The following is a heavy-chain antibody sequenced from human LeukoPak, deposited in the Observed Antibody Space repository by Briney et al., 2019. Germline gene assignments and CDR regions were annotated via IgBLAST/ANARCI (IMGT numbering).Heavy chain of an antibody. Sequence: GGSLRLSCATSVFTFSIYAMTCLRHAPGKGVECVSCMSGSGDSPHHGDSVKRLFTISRDKFKSTVYLQMNILRAEHTAIYYFAKGRGSPYYFDFDYWGQGTLVTVSS. J-gene: IGHJ4*02. D-gene: IGHD3-16*01. CDR1: VFTFSIYA. CDR2: MSGSGDSP. V-gene: IGHV3-23*01. CDR3: AKGRGSPYYFDFDY.